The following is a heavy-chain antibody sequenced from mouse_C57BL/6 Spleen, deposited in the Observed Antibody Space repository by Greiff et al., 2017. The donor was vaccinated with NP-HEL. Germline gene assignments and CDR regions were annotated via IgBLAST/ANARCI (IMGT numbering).Heavy chain of an antibody. CDR3: AIEPGTLFAY. Sequence: QVQLKQPGAELVKPGASVKVSCKASGYTFTSYWMHWVKQRPGQGLEWIGRIHPSDSDTNYNQKFKGKATLTVDKSSSTAYMQRSSLTSEDSAVYYCAIEPGTLFAYWGQGTLVTVSA. D-gene: IGHD4-1*01. V-gene: IGHV1-74*01. CDR1: GYTFTSYW. CDR2: IHPSDSDT. J-gene: IGHJ3*01.